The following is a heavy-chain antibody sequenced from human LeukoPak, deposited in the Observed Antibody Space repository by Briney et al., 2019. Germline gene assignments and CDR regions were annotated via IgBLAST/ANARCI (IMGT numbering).Heavy chain of an antibody. J-gene: IGHJ3*02. Sequence: GGSLRLSCAASGFTFTNYWMSWVRQAPGKGLELVANIKQDRSEKYYVDSVKGRFTISRDNAKNSLYLQMNSLRAEDTAVYYCARDDYGDFDALDIWGQGTMVTVSS. CDR2: IKQDRSEK. CDR1: GFTFTNYW. D-gene: IGHD4-17*01. CDR3: ARDDYGDFDALDI. V-gene: IGHV3-7*01.